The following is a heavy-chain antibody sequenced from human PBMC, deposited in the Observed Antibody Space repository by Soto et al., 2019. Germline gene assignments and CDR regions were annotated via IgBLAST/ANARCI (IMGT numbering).Heavy chain of an antibody. CDR3: VNYDITKD. CDR1: GFTFRSYS. J-gene: IGHJ1*01. Sequence: EVQLVESGGDLVQPGASLRLSCAASGFTFRSYSMHWVRQAPGKGLVWVSRINSDGSTTTYADSVKGRFTISRDNAKNTLYLQMNSQRAEDTAVYYCVNYDITKDWGQGTLVTVSS. CDR2: INSDGSTT. V-gene: IGHV3-74*01. D-gene: IGHD3-9*01.